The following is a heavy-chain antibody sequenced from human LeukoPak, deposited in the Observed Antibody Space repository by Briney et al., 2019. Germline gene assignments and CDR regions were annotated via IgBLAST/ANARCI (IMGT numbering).Heavy chain of an antibody. CDR2: ISSSGSTI. D-gene: IGHD1-26*01. CDR1: GFTFSSYE. CDR3: ARDLGIVSGSYLDY. Sequence: GGSLRLSCAASGFTFSSYEMNWVRQAPGKGLEWVSYISSSGSTIYYADSVKGRFIGSRDNTKNSLYLQMNSLRAEDTAIYYCARDLGIVSGSYLDYWGQGTLVTVSS. V-gene: IGHV3-48*03. J-gene: IGHJ4*02.